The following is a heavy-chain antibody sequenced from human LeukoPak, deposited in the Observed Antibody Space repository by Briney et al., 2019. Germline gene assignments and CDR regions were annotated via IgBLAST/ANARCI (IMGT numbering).Heavy chain of an antibody. CDR3: ARLWGIGDWAFDF. CDR2: IYYSGST. Sequence: PSETLSLTCTVSGDSISGSSYYWGWIRQPPGKGLEWIGSIYYSGSTYFKSSLKSRVTISVDTSKNQFSLKLRSVTAADTAVYYCARLWGIGDWAFDFWGQGTMVTVSS. J-gene: IGHJ3*01. D-gene: IGHD3-16*01. CDR1: GDSISGSSYY. V-gene: IGHV4-39*01.